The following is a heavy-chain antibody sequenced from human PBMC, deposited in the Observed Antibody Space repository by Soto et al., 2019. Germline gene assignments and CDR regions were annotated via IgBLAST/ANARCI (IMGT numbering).Heavy chain of an antibody. CDR1: GFTFSSYW. CDR3: SRSLDY. Sequence: GGSLRLSCAASGFTFSSYWMDWVRQAPGKGLEWVANINQDGSEKNYVDSVKGRFTISRDNAKNSLYLQMNSLTAEDSAVYYCSRSLDYWGQGALVTVSS. CDR2: INQDGSEK. V-gene: IGHV3-7*01. J-gene: IGHJ4*02.